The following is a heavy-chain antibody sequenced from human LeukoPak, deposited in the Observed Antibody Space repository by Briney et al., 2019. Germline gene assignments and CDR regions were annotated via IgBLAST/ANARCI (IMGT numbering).Heavy chain of an antibody. CDR1: GASINTSNFY. V-gene: IGHV4-39*01. CDR2: IYYTGRT. D-gene: IGHD3-10*01. J-gene: IGHJ5*02. Sequence: SETLSLTCTVSGASINTSNFYWAWIRQPPGKGLESIGNIYYTGRTYSNASLNSRVTISVDTSKNQFSLKLTSVTAADTAVYYCARQGSMTRGGYWLDPWGQGTLVIVSS. CDR3: ARQGSMTRGGYWLDP.